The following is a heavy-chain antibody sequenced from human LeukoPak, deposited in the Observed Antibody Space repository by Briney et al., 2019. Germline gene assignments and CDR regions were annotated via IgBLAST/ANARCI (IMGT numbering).Heavy chain of an antibody. J-gene: IGHJ1*01. V-gene: IGHV3-7*01. CDR3: ATYSSSNGREFQY. CDR1: GFIFSNYW. D-gene: IGHD2-2*01. Sequence: GGSLRLPCEGSGFIFSNYWMSWVRQAPGKGLEWVANIQQHGSETYYGDSVKGRFTISRDNAKNSLYLQMNSLRAEDTAVYYCATYSSSNGREFQYWGQGTLVTVSS. CDR2: IQQHGSET.